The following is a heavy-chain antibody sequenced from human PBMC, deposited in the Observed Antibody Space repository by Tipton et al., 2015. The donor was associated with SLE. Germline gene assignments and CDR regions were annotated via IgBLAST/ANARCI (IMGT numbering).Heavy chain of an antibody. CDR3: ARFENLEMATMFFHY. CDR1: GYTLTNYA. V-gene: IGHV7-4-1*02. CDR2: INTNTGNP. D-gene: IGHD5-24*01. J-gene: IGHJ4*02. Sequence: QLVQSGAEVKKPGASVKVSCKASGYTLTNYAMNWVRQAPGQGLEWMGWINTNTGNPTYAQGFTGRFVFSLDTSVNTAYLQISSLKAEDTAVYYCARFENLEMATMFFHYWGQGTLVTVSS.